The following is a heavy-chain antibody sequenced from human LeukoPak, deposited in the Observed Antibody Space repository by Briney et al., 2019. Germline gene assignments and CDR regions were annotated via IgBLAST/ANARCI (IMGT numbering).Heavy chain of an antibody. D-gene: IGHD3-3*01. V-gene: IGHV4-38-2*02. Sequence: PSETLSLTCTVSGYSISSGYYWGWIRQPPGKGLEWIGRIYTSGSTNYNPSLKSRVTMSVDTSKNQFSLKLSSVTAADTAVYYCAREWGDFWSGYYGPRGWFDPWGQGTLVTVSS. CDR3: AREWGDFWSGYYGPRGWFDP. CDR2: IYTSGST. CDR1: GYSISSGYY. J-gene: IGHJ5*02.